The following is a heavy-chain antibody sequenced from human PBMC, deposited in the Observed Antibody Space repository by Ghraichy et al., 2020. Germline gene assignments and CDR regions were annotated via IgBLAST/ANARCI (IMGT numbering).Heavy chain of an antibody. J-gene: IGHJ4*02. Sequence: SETLSLTCTVSGGSVSSGSYYWSWIRQPPGKGLEWIGYIYYSGSTNYNPSLKSRVTISVDTSKNQFYLKLSSVTAADTAVYYCARDSGYSSGWYYFDYWGQGTLVTVSS. D-gene: IGHD6-19*01. V-gene: IGHV4-61*01. CDR3: ARDSGYSSGWYYFDY. CDR1: GGSVSSGSYY. CDR2: IYYSGST.